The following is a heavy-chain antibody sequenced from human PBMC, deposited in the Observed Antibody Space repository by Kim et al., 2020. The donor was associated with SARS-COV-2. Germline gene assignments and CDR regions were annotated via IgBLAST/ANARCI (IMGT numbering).Heavy chain of an antibody. J-gene: IGHJ3*02. Sequence: SLKGRFTISRDNSKNTLYLQMSSLRAEDTAVYYCAKDRTYSGSYQGSFDIWGQGTVVTVSS. CDR3: AKDRTYSGSYQGSFDI. V-gene: IGHV3-23*01. D-gene: IGHD1-26*01.